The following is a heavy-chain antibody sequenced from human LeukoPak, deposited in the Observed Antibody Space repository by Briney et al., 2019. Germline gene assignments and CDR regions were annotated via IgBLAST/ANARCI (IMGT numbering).Heavy chain of an antibody. Sequence: SETLSLTCAVSGASIASHSWWSWVRQPPGKGLEWIGEVYHSGGANYKPSLKSRVTISVDTSRNHFSLKLSSVTAADTAVYYCARSLSSRDLYYYYGMDVWGQGTTVTVSS. CDR3: ARSLSSRDLYYYYGMDV. V-gene: IGHV4/OR15-8*01. CDR1: GASIASHSW. D-gene: IGHD6-13*01. J-gene: IGHJ6*02. CDR2: VYHSGGA.